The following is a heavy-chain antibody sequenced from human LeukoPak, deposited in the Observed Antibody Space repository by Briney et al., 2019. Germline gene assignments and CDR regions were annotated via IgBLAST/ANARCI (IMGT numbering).Heavy chain of an antibody. CDR1: GYTLTELS. Sequence: ASVKVSCKVSGYTLTELSMHWVRQAPGKGLEWMGGFDPEDGETIYAQKFQGRVTMTEDTSTDTAYMELSSLRSEDTAVYYCARAWMGVPAAIGPDAFDIWGQGTMVTVSS. CDR3: ARAWMGVPAAIGPDAFDI. D-gene: IGHD2-2*01. V-gene: IGHV1-24*01. CDR2: FDPEDGET. J-gene: IGHJ3*02.